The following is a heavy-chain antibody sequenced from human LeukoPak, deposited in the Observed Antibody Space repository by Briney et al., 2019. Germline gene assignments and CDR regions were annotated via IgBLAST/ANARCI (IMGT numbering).Heavy chain of an antibody. CDR3: AKVLGVATKRPHFDY. D-gene: IGHD5-24*01. Sequence: GGSLRLSCAASGFTVSNNYMTWVRQAPGKGLEWVSVIYSGNRTKYADSVKGRFIISRDNSKNTLYLQMNSLRAEDTAVYYCAKVLGVATKRPHFDYWGQGTLVTVSS. CDR2: IYSGNRT. V-gene: IGHV3-66*01. J-gene: IGHJ4*02. CDR1: GFTVSNNY.